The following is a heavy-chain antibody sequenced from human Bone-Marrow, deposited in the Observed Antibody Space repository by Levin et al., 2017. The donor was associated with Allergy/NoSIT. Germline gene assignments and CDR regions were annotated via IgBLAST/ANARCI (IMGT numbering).Heavy chain of an antibody. D-gene: IGHD2-2*01. CDR2: ISAGFGSST. CDR1: GFTFNDYA. J-gene: IGHJ6*02. CDR3: AKDICPSSSCWYGGMDV. V-gene: IGHV3-23*01. Sequence: PGESLKISCTGSGFTFNDYAMNWVRQAPGKGLEWVSVISAGFGSSTYYADSVKGRFIISRDRSKNTLYLQMNSLRADDTAVYYCAKDICPSSSCWYGGMDVWGQGTTVTVSS.